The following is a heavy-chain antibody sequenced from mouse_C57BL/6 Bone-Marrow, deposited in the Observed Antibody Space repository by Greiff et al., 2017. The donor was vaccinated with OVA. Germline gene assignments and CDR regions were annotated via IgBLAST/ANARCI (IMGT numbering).Heavy chain of an antibody. Sequence: QVQLQQPGAELVKPGASVKMSCKASGYTFTSYWITWVKQRPGQGLEWIGDIYPGSGSTNYNEKFKSKATLTVDTSSSTAYMQLSSLTSEDSAVYYCARGEGITTVWGYAMDYWGQGTSVTVSS. V-gene: IGHV1-55*01. CDR3: ARGEGITTVWGYAMDY. CDR2: IYPGSGST. CDR1: GYTFTSYW. D-gene: IGHD1-1*01. J-gene: IGHJ4*01.